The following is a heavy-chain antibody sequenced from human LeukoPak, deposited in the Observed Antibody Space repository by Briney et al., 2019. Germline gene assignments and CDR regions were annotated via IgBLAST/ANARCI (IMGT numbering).Heavy chain of an antibody. Sequence: ASVKVSCKASGYIFNSFGISWVRQAPGQGLEWMGWISAYNGNTYYAQKLQGRVTMTTDTSTSTAYMELRSLRSDDTAVYYCARAVSGSLYGDFDFWGQGTLVTVSA. J-gene: IGHJ4*02. V-gene: IGHV1-18*01. CDR2: ISAYNGNT. CDR1: GYIFNSFG. D-gene: IGHD1-26*01. CDR3: ARAVSGSLYGDFDF.